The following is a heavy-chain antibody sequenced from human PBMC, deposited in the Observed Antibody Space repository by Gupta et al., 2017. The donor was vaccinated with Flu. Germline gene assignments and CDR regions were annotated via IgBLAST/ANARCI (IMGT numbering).Heavy chain of an antibody. Sequence: EVQLVESGGGLVQPGGSLRLSCAASGFTFSSYEMNWVRQAQGKGLEWVSYISSSGSTIYYADSVKGRFTISRDNAKNSLYLQMNSLRAEDTAVYYCARDYGRAARLSPFDYWGQGTLVTVSS. D-gene: IGHD6-6*01. V-gene: IGHV3-48*03. CDR3: ARDYGRAARLSPFDY. J-gene: IGHJ4*02. CDR1: GFTFSSYE. CDR2: ISSSGSTI.